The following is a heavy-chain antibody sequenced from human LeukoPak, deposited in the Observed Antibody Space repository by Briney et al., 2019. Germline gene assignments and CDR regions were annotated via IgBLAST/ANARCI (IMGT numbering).Heavy chain of an antibody. D-gene: IGHD3-22*01. Sequence: SETLSLTCTVSGYSISSGYYWGWIRQPPGKRLEWIGTIYHSGSTYYNPSLKSRVTISVDTPNNQFSLKLSSVTAADTAVYYCARVHDSSGYEGDDAFDIWGQGTMVTVSS. CDR2: IYHSGST. V-gene: IGHV4-38-2*02. CDR3: ARVHDSSGYEGDDAFDI. J-gene: IGHJ3*02. CDR1: GYSISSGYY.